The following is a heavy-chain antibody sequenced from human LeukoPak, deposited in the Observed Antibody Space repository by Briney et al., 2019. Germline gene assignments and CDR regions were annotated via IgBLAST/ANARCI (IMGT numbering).Heavy chain of an antibody. D-gene: IGHD2-2*01. V-gene: IGHV3-30-3*01. CDR2: ISYDGSNK. CDR3: ARDQFRYQLLSSFDY. Sequence: GGSLRLSCAASGFTFSSYAMHWVRQAPGKGLEWVAVISYDGSNKYYADSVKGRFTISRDNSKNTLYLQMNSLRAEDTAVYYCARDQFRYQLLSSFDYWGQGTLVTVSS. J-gene: IGHJ4*02. CDR1: GFTFSSYA.